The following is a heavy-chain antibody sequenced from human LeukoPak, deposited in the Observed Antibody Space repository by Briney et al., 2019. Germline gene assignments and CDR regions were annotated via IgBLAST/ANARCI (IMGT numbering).Heavy chain of an antibody. V-gene: IGHV1-3*01. CDR1: GYTFTSYA. Sequence: ASVKISCKASGYTFTSYAMHWVRQAPGQRLEWMGWINAGNGNTKYSQKFQGRVTITRDTSASTAYMELSSLRSEDTAVYYCARFSYDYVWGSYRRFDYWGQGTLVTVSS. D-gene: IGHD3-16*02. CDR3: ARFSYDYVWGSYRRFDY. CDR2: INAGNGNT. J-gene: IGHJ4*02.